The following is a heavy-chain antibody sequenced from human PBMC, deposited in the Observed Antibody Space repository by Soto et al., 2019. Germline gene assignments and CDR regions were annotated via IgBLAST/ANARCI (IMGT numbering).Heavy chain of an antibody. CDR3: AKDLRYCSSTSCYVIEYYYYYMDV. D-gene: IGHD2-2*01. V-gene: IGHV3-23*01. CDR1: GFTFSSYA. CDR2: ISGSGGST. J-gene: IGHJ6*03. Sequence: GGSLRLSCAASGFTFSSYAMSWVRQAPGKGLERVSAISGSGGSTYYADSVKGRFTISRDNSKNTLYLQMNSLRAEDTAVYYCAKDLRYCSSTSCYVIEYYYYYMDVWGKGTTVTVSS.